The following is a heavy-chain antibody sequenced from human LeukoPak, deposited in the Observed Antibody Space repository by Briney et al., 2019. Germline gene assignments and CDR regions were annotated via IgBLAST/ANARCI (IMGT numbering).Heavy chain of an antibody. CDR3: AREGDGSGWSAFDY. CDR1: GFTLSRYA. D-gene: IGHD6-19*01. CDR2: ISYDGSNK. Sequence: GRSLRLSCAASGFTLSRYAMHWVRQAPGKGLEWVAVISYDGSNKYYADSVKGRFTISRDNSKNTLYPQMDSLRAEDTAVYSCAREGDGSGWSAFDYWGQGTLVIVSS. V-gene: IGHV3-30-3*01. J-gene: IGHJ4*02.